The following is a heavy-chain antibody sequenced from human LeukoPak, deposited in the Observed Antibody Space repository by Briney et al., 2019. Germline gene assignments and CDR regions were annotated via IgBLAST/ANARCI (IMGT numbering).Heavy chain of an antibody. CDR3: AREHSGHYYGSGSSTGGYFDY. J-gene: IGHJ4*02. D-gene: IGHD3-10*01. Sequence: GGSLRLSCAASGFTFSSYAMHWVRQAPGKGLEWVAVISYDGSNKYYADSVKGRFTISRDNSKNTLYLQMNSLRAEDTAVYYCAREHSGHYYGSGSSTGGYFDYWGQGTLVTVSS. CDR1: GFTFSSYA. V-gene: IGHV3-30-3*01. CDR2: ISYDGSNK.